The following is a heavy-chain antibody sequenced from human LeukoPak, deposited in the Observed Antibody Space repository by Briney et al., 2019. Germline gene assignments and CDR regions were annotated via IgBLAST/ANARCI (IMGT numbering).Heavy chain of an antibody. CDR3: AKGTGYDILTGYFDY. CDR1: GFTFSSYA. D-gene: IGHD3-9*01. V-gene: IGHV3-9*03. J-gene: IGHJ4*02. CDR2: ISWNSGST. Sequence: GGSLRLSCAASGFTFSSYAMNWVRQAPGKGLEWVSGISWNSGSTGYADSVKGRFTISRDNAKNSLYLQMNSLRAEDMALYYCAKGTGYDILTGYFDYWGQGTLVTVSS.